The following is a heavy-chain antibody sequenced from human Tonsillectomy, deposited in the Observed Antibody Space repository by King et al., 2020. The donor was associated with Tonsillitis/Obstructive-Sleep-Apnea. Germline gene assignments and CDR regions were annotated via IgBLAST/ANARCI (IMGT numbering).Heavy chain of an antibody. V-gene: IGHV1-18*01. CDR3: ARDHVLMSFGEVIERCHWFDP. CDR2: ISAHNGNT. J-gene: IGHJ5*02. D-gene: IGHD3-16*02. Sequence: QLVQSGAEVKKPGASVKVSCQSSGYTFSDYGIAWVRQAPGQGLEWVGWISAHNGNTNYAQKFRGRVTMTKDTSTSTAYMQLRSLKSDDTAVYYCARDHVLMSFGEVIERCHWFDPWGQGTLVTVSS. CDR1: GYTFSDYG.